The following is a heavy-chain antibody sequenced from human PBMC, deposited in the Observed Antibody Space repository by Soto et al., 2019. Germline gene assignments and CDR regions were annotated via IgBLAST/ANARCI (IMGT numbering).Heavy chain of an antibody. CDR3: ARDMKSVRFWGTNGFDP. D-gene: IGHD3-16*01. CDR2: ITLSSSYI. Sequence: PGGSLRLSCGASGFNFGAFGMNWVRQAPGKGLEWVSSITLSSSYIYYADSVKGRFTVSRDNAKNSLYLDMKSLTVDDTAVYYWARDMKSVRFWGTNGFDPWGQGXLVTVSS. V-gene: IGHV3-21*01. J-gene: IGHJ5*02. CDR1: GFNFGAFG.